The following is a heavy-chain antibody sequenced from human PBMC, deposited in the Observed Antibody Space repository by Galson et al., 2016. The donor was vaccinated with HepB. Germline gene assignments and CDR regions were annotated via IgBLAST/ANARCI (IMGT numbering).Heavy chain of an antibody. Sequence: SLRLSCAASGFTFSSYEMNWVRQAPGKGLEWVSHISSSGSNINYADSVKGRFTISRDNAKNSLYLQMNSLRAEDTAVYYCARDRSSWRLYYYYGMDVWGQGTTVTVSS. J-gene: IGHJ6*02. CDR2: ISSSGSNI. D-gene: IGHD6-13*01. V-gene: IGHV3-48*03. CDR3: ARDRSSWRLYYYYGMDV. CDR1: GFTFSSYE.